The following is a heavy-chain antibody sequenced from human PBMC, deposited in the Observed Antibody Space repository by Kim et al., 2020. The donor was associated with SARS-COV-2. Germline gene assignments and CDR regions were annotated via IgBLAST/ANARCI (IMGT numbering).Heavy chain of an antibody. J-gene: IGHJ4*02. CDR3: TRDVGIVALPAELDY. D-gene: IGHD2-2*01. Sequence: DSVKGRFTISRDNAKNTLYLQMNSLRAEDTAVYYCTRDVGIVALPAELDYWGQGTLVTVSS. V-gene: IGHV3-74*01.